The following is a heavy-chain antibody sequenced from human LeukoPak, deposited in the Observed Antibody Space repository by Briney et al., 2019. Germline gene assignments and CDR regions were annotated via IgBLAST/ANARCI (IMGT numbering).Heavy chain of an antibody. CDR1: GDSISSSGYY. CDR2: IYYSEST. J-gene: IGHJ4*02. D-gene: IGHD2-8*02. Sequence: SETLSLTCSVSGDSISSSGYYWGWIRQPPGKGLEWIGSIYYSESTYYNPSLKSRVSIFVDTSKNQFSLKLSSVTAADTAIYYCATYRQVLLPFESWGQGTLVTVSS. V-gene: IGHV4-39*07. CDR3: ATYRQVLLPFES.